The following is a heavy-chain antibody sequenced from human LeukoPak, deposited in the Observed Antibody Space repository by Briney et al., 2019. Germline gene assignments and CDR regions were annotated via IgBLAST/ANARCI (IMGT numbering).Heavy chain of an antibody. D-gene: IGHD7-27*01. Sequence: GGSLRLSCAASGFTFSSYSMNWVRQAPGKGLEWVSSISSSSSYIYYADSVKGRFTISRDNAKNSLYLQMNSLRAEDTAVYYCARDRVELGWGAFEIWGQGTMVTVSS. CDR1: GFTFSSYS. J-gene: IGHJ3*02. V-gene: IGHV3-21*01. CDR2: ISSSSSYI. CDR3: ARDRVELGWGAFEI.